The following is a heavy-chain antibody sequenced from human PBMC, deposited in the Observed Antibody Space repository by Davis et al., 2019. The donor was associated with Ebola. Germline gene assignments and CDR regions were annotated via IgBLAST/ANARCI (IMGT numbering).Heavy chain of an antibody. J-gene: IGHJ4*02. CDR3: ARDLQSHSYGYAPFDY. V-gene: IGHV1-18*01. D-gene: IGHD5-18*01. CDR2: ISAYNGNT. Sequence: ASVKVSCKASGYTFTSYGISWVRQAPGQGLEWMGWISAYNGNTNYAQKLQGRVTMTTDTSTSTAYMELRSLRSDDTAVYYCARDLQSHSYGYAPFDYWGQGTLVTVSS. CDR1: GYTFTSYG.